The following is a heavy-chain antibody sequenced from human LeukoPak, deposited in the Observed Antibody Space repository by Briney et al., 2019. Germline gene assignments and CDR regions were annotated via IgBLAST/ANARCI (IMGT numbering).Heavy chain of an antibody. CDR1: GGSFSGYH. Sequence: SETLSLTCAVFGGSFSGYHWSWIRQPPGKGLEWIGGVNYGESTNYNPSLKSRVTISVDTSKNQFSLKLTSVTAADTAVYYCARGATVTTLFGRIDYYYYMDVWGKGTTVTVSS. D-gene: IGHD4-11*01. CDR3: ARGATVTTLFGRIDYYYYMDV. CDR2: VNYGEST. J-gene: IGHJ6*03. V-gene: IGHV4-34*01.